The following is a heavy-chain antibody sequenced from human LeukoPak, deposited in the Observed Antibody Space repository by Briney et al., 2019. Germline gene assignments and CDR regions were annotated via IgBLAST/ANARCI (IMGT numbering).Heavy chain of an antibody. Sequence: PGGSLSLSCALSRVTVSSTDMSWVRQAPGNGLEWVSVIFSGGGTYYTGSVKGRFTISRDNSKNTLYLQMNSLRAEDTAVYYCARDLDGPENYWGQGTLVTVSS. CDR3: ARDLDGPENY. CDR2: IFSGGGT. D-gene: IGHD3-3*01. J-gene: IGHJ4*02. CDR1: RVTVSSTD. V-gene: IGHV3-53*01.